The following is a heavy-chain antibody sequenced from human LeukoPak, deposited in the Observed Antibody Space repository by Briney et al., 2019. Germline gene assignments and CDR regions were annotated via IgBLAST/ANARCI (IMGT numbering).Heavy chain of an antibody. V-gene: IGHV3-30*02. CDR2: IRYDGSNK. CDR1: GFTFSSYG. D-gene: IGHD2-15*01. CDR3: AKDGYCSGGSCYYMDV. J-gene: IGHJ6*03. Sequence: GGSLRLSCAASGFTFSSYGMHWVRQAPGKGLEWVAFIRYDGSNKYYADSVKGRFTISRDNSKNTLYLQMNSLRAEDTAVYYCAKDGYCSGGSCYYMDVWGKGTTVTISS.